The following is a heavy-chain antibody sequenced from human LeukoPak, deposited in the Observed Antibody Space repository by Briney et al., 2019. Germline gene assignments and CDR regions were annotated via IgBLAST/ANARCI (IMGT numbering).Heavy chain of an antibody. CDR3: ARDRGYGDHPSWFDP. V-gene: IGHV4-39*02. D-gene: IGHD5-12*01. CDR2: IYYSGST. CDR1: GGSISSTSYY. Sequence: SETLSLTCTVSGGSISSTSYYWGWIRQPPGKGLEWIGSIYYSGSTYYNPSLESRVTISVDTSKNQFSLKLSSVTAEDTAVYYCARDRGYGDHPSWFDPWGQGTQVTVSS. J-gene: IGHJ5*02.